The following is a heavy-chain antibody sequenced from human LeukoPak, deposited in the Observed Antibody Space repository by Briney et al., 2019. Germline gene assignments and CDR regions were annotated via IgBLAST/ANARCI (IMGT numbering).Heavy chain of an antibody. J-gene: IGHJ4*02. CDR3: AREGIWQQLDGYYFDY. CDR2: ISSSGNTI. CDR1: GFTFSDYY. D-gene: IGHD6-13*01. Sequence: GGSLRLSCAASGFTFSDYYMSWIRQAPGKGLEWVSYISSSGNTIYYADSVKGRFTISRDNAKNSLCLKMNSLRAEDTAVYYCAREGIWQQLDGYYFDYWGQGTLVTVSS. V-gene: IGHV3-11*04.